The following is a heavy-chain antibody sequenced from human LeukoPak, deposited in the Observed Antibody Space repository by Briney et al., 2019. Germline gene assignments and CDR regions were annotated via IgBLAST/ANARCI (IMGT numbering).Heavy chain of an antibody. CDR2: IHHSGNS. J-gene: IGHJ5*02. V-gene: IGHV4-59*02. CDR3: TGVPWGLQS. CDR1: GASVTDYY. Sequence: PSETLSLTCTVSGASVTDYYWSWIRQSPGKGLEWISYIHHSGNSDYNPSLTSRVTASLDTSKNQFSLNLISVTAADTAVYYCTGVPWGLQSWGQGPWLPSPQ. D-gene: IGHD7-27*01.